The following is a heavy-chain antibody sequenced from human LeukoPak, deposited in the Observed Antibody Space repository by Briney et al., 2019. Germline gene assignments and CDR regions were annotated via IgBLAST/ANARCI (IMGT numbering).Heavy chain of an antibody. D-gene: IGHD3-22*01. CDR2: IYYSGST. J-gene: IGHJ5*02. CDR3: ARDRGLLNP. Sequence: SETLSLTCTVSGGSINSYYWSWIRQPPGKGLEWIGYIYYSGSTNYNPSLKSRVTISVDTSKNQFSLKLSSVTAADTAVYYCARDRGLLNPWGQGTLVTVSS. V-gene: IGHV4-59*01. CDR1: GGSINSYY.